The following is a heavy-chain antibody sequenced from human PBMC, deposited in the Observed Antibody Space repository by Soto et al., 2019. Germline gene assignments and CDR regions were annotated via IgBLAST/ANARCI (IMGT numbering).Heavy chain of an antibody. CDR1: GYTLTELS. D-gene: IGHD2-2*01. CDR2: FDPEEGET. CDR3: ATLNPVVVPIAAHYFDY. Sequence: QVQLVQSGAEVKKPGASVKVSCKVSGYTLTELSMHWVRQAPGKGLEWMGGFDPEEGETIYAQRFQGRVTMTEDTSTDTAYMELSSLRSADTAVYYCATLNPVVVPIAAHYFDYWGQGTLVTVSS. J-gene: IGHJ4*02. V-gene: IGHV1-24*01.